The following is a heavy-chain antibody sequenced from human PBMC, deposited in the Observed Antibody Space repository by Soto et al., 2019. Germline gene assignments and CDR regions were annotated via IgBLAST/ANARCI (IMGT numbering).Heavy chain of an antibody. CDR3: ARERNSGVFDY. CDR2: IGTAGDP. D-gene: IGHD7-27*01. CDR1: GFTFSSYD. Sequence: GGSLRLSCAASGFTFSSYDMHWVRQATGKGLEWVSAIGTAGDPYYPGSVKGRFTISRENAKNFLYLQMNSLRAGDTSVYYCARERNSGVFDYWGQGTLVTVSS. V-gene: IGHV3-13*05. J-gene: IGHJ4*02.